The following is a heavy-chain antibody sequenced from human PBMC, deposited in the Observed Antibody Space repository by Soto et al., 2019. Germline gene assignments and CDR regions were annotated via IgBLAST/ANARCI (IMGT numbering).Heavy chain of an antibody. J-gene: IGHJ4*02. V-gene: IGHV1-69*15. D-gene: IGHD5-18*01. CDR1: GGTFYTYT. CDR2: ITPIYPTT. CDR3: ARIPRYSFPTSDDLDS. Sequence: QAQLVQSGAEVRKPGSSVQVSCKASGGTFYTYTFSWLRQAPGHVLEWMGSITPIYPTTNYAEKFQGRLTVTADGSTNTAYMELNSLTSEDTAVYYCARIPRYSFPTSDDLDSWGQGTLVTVSS.